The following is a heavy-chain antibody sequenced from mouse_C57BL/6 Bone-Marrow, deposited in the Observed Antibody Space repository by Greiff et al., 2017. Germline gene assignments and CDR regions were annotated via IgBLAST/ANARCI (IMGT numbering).Heavy chain of an antibody. Sequence: EVQLVESGGGLVKPGGSLKLSCAASGFTFSDYGMHWVRQAPEKGLEWVAYISSGSSTIYYADTVKGRFTISRDNAKNTLFLQMTSLRSEDTAMYYCARIYDGYYGAWFAYWGQGTLVTVSA. CDR3: ARIYDGYYGAWFAY. D-gene: IGHD2-3*01. J-gene: IGHJ3*01. CDR1: GFTFSDYG. CDR2: ISSGSSTI. V-gene: IGHV5-17*01.